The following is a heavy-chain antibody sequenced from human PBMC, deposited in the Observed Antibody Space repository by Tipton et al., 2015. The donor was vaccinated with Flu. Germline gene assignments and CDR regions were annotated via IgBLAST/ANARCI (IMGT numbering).Heavy chain of an antibody. CDR1: GGSIRSFY. Sequence: TLSLTCTVSGGSIRSFYWSWIRQPPGKGLEWIGYIYSSARTNYNSSLESRVTISVDTSKNQFSLKLSSVTAADTAVYCCAREWGDAFDIWGQGTMVTVSS. J-gene: IGHJ3*02. V-gene: IGHV4-59*01. CDR2: IYSSART. CDR3: AREWGDAFDI. D-gene: IGHD3-16*01.